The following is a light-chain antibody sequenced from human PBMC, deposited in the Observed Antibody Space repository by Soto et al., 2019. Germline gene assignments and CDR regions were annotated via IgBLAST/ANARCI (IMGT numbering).Light chain of an antibody. Sequence: AIQMTQSPSSLYASVGDRVTITCPASQGIRNDLGWFQQKPGKAPKLLIYAASSLQSGVPSRFSGSGSGTDFTLTISSLQPEDFATYYCLQDYNYPWTFGQGTKVEIK. CDR1: QGIRND. J-gene: IGKJ1*01. CDR2: AAS. V-gene: IGKV1-6*01. CDR3: LQDYNYPWT.